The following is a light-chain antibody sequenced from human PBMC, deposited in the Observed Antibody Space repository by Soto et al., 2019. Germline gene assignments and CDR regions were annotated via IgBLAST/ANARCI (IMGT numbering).Light chain of an antibody. V-gene: IGKV3-20*01. Sequence: EIELTQSPGTLSLSPRERATLSCRASQSVSSSYLAWYQQKPGQAPRLLIYGASSRATGIPARFSGSGSGTEFTLTISSLQSEDFAVYYCQQYDNWPITFGGGTKVDIK. J-gene: IGKJ4*01. CDR1: QSVSSSY. CDR3: QQYDNWPIT. CDR2: GAS.